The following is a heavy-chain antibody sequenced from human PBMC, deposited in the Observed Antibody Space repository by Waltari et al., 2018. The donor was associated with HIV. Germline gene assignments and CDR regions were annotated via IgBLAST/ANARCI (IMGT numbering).Heavy chain of an antibody. J-gene: IGHJ4*02. V-gene: IGHV3-74*01. D-gene: IGHD3-10*01. CDR3: ARDAARFD. CDR2: ISADGSST. Sequence: EVQLVASGGGLVQPGGSLRLSCGASGFTFSSSWMHWVRQAPGKGLVWVSRISADGSSTDYASSVKGRFTIARDNAKNTLYVKVNTLRAEDTAVYSCARDAARFDWGQGTLVTVSS. CDR1: GFTFSSSW.